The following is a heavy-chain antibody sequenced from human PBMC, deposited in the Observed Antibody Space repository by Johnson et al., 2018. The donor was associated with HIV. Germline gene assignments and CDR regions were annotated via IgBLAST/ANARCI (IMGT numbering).Heavy chain of an antibody. Sequence: QVQLVESGGGVVQPGRSLRLSCAASGFTFSSYGMHWVRQAPGKGLEWVAVIWYDGSNKYYADSVKGRFTISRDNSKNTLYLQMNSLRAEETAVYYCARTLGFGTEDAFDIWGQGTMVTVSS. J-gene: IGHJ3*02. CDR1: GFTFSSYG. D-gene: IGHD3-10*01. CDR2: IWYDGSNK. CDR3: ARTLGFGTEDAFDI. V-gene: IGHV3-33*01.